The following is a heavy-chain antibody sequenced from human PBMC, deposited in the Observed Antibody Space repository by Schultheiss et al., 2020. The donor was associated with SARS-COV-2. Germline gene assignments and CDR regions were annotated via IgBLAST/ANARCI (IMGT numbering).Heavy chain of an antibody. J-gene: IGHJ6*02. CDR2: ISGSGHTT. D-gene: IGHD2-21*01. Sequence: GESLKISCAASGFTFSTYAMNWVRQAPGKGLEWVSAISGSGHTTYSADSVKGRFTISRDNSKNTLYLQMNSLRAEDTAVYYCARPTAGHMYGMDVWGQGTTVTVSS. V-gene: IGHV3-23*01. CDR3: ARPTAGHMYGMDV. CDR1: GFTFSTYA.